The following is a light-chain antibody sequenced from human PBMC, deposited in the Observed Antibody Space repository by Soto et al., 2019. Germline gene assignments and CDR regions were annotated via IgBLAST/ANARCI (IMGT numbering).Light chain of an antibody. V-gene: IGLV2-23*01. CDR2: EGN. Sequence: QSALTQPASVSGSPGQSITISCTGSCSDIGGYNLVSWYQHFPGTAPRLLIFEGNKRPSGLSPRFSGSKSGNTASLTISGLQAEDEADYFCSSYAGSLHVVFGGGTKLTVL. CDR1: CSDIGGYNL. CDR3: SSYAGSLHVV. J-gene: IGLJ2*01.